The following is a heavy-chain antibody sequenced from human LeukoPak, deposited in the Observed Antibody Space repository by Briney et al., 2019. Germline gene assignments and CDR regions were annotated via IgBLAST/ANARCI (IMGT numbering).Heavy chain of an antibody. CDR3: ARGMRLDYYDSSGYSVDAFDI. V-gene: IGHV4-4*02. D-gene: IGHD3-22*01. Sequence: SETLSLTCAVSGGSISSSNWWSWVRQPPGKGLEWIGEIYHSGSTNYNPSLKSRVTISVDKSKNQFSLKLSSVTAADTAVYYCARGMRLDYYDSSGYSVDAFDIWGQGTMVTVSS. CDR1: GGSISSSNW. J-gene: IGHJ3*02. CDR2: IYHSGST.